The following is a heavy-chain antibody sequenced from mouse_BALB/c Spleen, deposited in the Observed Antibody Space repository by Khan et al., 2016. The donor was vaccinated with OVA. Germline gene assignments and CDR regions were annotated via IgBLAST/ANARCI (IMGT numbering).Heavy chain of an antibody. J-gene: IGHJ3*01. CDR3: ARSNVNYGFAY. V-gene: IGHV9-3-1*01. CDR2: INTYIGEP. Sequence: QIQLVQSGPELKKPGETVKISCRASGYTFTNYGMNWVKQAPGQGLKWMGWINTYIGEPTYADDFKGRFAFSLETSASTAYLQINNLKNEDTATYFWARSNVNYGFAYWGQGTLVAVSA. CDR1: GYTFTNYG. D-gene: IGHD2-1*01.